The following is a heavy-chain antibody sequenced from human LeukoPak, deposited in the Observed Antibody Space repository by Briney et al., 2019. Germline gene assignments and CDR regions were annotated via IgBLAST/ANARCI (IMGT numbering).Heavy chain of an antibody. V-gene: IGHV3-7*01. J-gene: IGHJ4*02. Sequence: GVSLRLSCAASGFTFSSYWMSWVRQAPGKGLEWVANIKQDVSEKYYVDSVNGRFTISRDNAKNSLYLQTNSLRAEDTAVYSCATDWGGNSGFDYWGQGTLVTVSS. CDR1: GFTFSSYW. CDR2: IKQDVSEK. CDR3: ATDWGGNSGFDY. D-gene: IGHD2-21*02.